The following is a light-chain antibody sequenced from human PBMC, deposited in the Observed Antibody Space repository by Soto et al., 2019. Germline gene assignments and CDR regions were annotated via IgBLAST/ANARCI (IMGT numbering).Light chain of an antibody. CDR3: QQYGCSLMYT. Sequence: EIVLTQSPGTLSLSPGERATLSCRASQSVSSSYLAWYQQKPAQAPRLLIYGASSRATGIRDRFSGSGSGTDCTLTISRVEPEDFAVDYCQQYGCSLMYTFGQGTKLEIK. CDR2: GAS. CDR1: QSVSSSY. J-gene: IGKJ2*01. V-gene: IGKV3-20*01.